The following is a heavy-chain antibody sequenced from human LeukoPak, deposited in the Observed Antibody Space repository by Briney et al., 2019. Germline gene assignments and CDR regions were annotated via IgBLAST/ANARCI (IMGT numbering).Heavy chain of an antibody. CDR2: ISSSSSNI. J-gene: IGHJ6*03. V-gene: IGHV3-21*04. D-gene: IGHD3-10*01. CDR3: AKGDGYGSGDEYYYYYYMDV. CDR1: GFTFSSYS. Sequence: GGSLRLSCAASGFTFSSYSMNWVRQAPGKGLEWVSSISSSSSNIYYADSVKGRFTISRDNSKNTLYLQMNSLRAEDTAVYYCAKGDGYGSGDEYYYYYYMDVWGKGTTVTVSS.